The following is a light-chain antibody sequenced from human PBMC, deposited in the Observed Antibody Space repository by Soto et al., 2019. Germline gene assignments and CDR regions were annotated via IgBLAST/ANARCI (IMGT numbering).Light chain of an antibody. CDR1: RSNIGSGYD. CDR2: DNS. J-gene: IGLJ1*01. V-gene: IGLV1-40*01. Sequence: QSVLTHPPSVSWAPGQRVTISCTGSRSNIGSGYDVHWYQQLPGTAPKLLIYDNSNRPSGVPDRFSGSKSGTSASLAITGLQAEDEADYYCQSYDSSLSGYVFGTGTKVTVL. CDR3: QSYDSSLSGYV.